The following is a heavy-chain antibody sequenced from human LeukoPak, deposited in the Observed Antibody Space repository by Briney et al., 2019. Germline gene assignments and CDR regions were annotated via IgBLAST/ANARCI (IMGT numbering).Heavy chain of an antibody. V-gene: IGHV1-2*06. Sequence: AASAKVSCKASGYRFTGYYLHWVRQAPGQGLEWMERINANSGGTDYAEKFQGRVTMTRDTSIGTAYMEVSRLIYDDTAVYYCARDFSLWFDYWGQGTLVTVSS. J-gene: IGHJ4*02. CDR3: ARDFSLWFDY. D-gene: IGHD3-10*01. CDR2: INANSGGT. CDR1: GYRFTGYY.